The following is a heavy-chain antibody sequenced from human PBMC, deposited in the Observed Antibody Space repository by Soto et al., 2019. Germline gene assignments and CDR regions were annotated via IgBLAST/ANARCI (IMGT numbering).Heavy chain of an antibody. CDR1: GFTFSSYS. D-gene: IGHD5-12*01. V-gene: IGHV3-48*02. CDR3: ARAGYSGYDFSFDYYGMDV. CDR2: ISSSSSTI. J-gene: IGHJ6*02. Sequence: EVQLVESGGGLVQPGGSLRLSCAASGFTFSSYSMNWVRQAPGKGLEWVSYISSSSSTIYYADSVKGRFTISRDNANNSLYLQMNSLRDDDTAVYYCARAGYSGYDFSFDYYGMDVWGQGTTVTVSS.